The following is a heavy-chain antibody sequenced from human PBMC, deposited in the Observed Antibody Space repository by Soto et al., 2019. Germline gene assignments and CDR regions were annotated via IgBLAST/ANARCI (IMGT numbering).Heavy chain of an antibody. J-gene: IGHJ3*02. V-gene: IGHV4-39*01. CDR1: GGSISSSSYY. D-gene: IGHD5-18*01. CDR2: IYYRGST. CDR3: ARRGEFRKYSYGPEKEDAFDI. Sequence: PSETLSLTCTVSGGSISSSSYYWGWIRQPPGKGLEWIGSIYYRGSTYYNPSLKSRVTISVDTSKNQFSLKLSSVTAADTAVYYCARRGEFRKYSYGPEKEDAFDIWGQGTMVTVSS.